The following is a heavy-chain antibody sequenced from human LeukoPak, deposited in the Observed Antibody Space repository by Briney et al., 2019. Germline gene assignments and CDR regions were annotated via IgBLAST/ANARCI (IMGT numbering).Heavy chain of an antibody. Sequence: SETLSLTCAVYGGSFSGYYWSWIRQPPGKGLEWIGEINHSGSTNYNPSLKSRVNISVDTSKNQFSLKLSSVTAADTAVYYCARVFGSYDACDIWGQGTMVTVSS. CDR1: GGSFSGYY. J-gene: IGHJ3*02. CDR3: ARVFGSYDACDI. CDR2: INHSGST. D-gene: IGHD1-26*01. V-gene: IGHV4-34*01.